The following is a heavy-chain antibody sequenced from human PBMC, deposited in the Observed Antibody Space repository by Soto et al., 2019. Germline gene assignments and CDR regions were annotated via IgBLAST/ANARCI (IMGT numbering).Heavy chain of an antibody. V-gene: IGHV3-23*01. J-gene: IGHJ4*02. CDR1: GLIFGKYG. CDR2: LSSSGGRT. D-gene: IGHD3-3*02. Sequence: GGSLRLSCGTSGLIFGKYGMGWVRQAPGMGLGWGSGLSSSGGRTYYADSVWGRFTIFRDNSKNTLFLQMNSLRAEDTAVYYCAKVGNSGVVIEYFDYWGQGSLVTVSS. CDR3: AKVGNSGVVIEYFDY.